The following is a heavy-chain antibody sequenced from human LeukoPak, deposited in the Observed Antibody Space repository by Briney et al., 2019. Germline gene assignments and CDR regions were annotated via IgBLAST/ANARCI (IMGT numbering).Heavy chain of an antibody. V-gene: IGHV3-53*01. J-gene: IGHJ6*03. CDR1: GFTVSSNY. CDR3: ARDLELYGSGSAYHMDV. D-gene: IGHD3-10*01. Sequence: GGSLRLSCAASGFTVSSNYMSWVRQAPGKGLEWVSVIYSGGSTYYADSVKGRFTISRDNSKNTLYLQMNSLRAEDTAVYYCARDLELYGSGSAYHMDVWGKGTTVTVSS. CDR2: IYSGGST.